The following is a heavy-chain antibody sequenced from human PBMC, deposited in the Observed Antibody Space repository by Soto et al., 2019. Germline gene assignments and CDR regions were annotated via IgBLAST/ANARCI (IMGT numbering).Heavy chain of an antibody. J-gene: IGHJ3*02. Sequence: QVQLVQSGAEVKKPGSSVKVSCKASGGTFSSYTISWVRQAPGQGLEWMGRIIPILGIANYAQKFQGRVTITADKSTSTGYMELSSLRSEDTAVYYCARSYYYDSSGYFSAFDIWGQGTMVTVSS. CDR2: IIPILGIA. CDR1: GGTFSSYT. D-gene: IGHD3-22*01. CDR3: ARSYYYDSSGYFSAFDI. V-gene: IGHV1-69*02.